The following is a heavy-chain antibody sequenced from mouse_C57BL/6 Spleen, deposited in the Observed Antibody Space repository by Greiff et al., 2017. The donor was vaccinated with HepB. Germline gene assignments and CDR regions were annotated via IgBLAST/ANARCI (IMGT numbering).Heavy chain of an antibody. CDR3: ARSYVGYMDY. CDR1: GYAFSSYW. Sequence: VKLMESGAELVKPGASVKISCKASGYAFSSYWMNWVKQRPGKGLEWIGQIYPGDGDTNYNGKFKGKATLTADKSSSTAYMQLSSLTSEDSAVYFCARSYVGYMDYWGQGTSVTVSS. CDR2: IYPGDGDT. J-gene: IGHJ4*01. D-gene: IGHD1-1*01. V-gene: IGHV1-80*01.